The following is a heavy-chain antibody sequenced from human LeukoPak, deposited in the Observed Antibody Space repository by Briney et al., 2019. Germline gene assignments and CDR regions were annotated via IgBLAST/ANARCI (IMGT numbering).Heavy chain of an antibody. Sequence: SQTLSLTCTVSGGSISGGSYYWSWIRQPAGKGLEWIGRIYTSGSTNYNPSLKSRVTISVDTSKNQFSLKLSSVTAADTAVYYCAREPGAVAGFSFDYWGQGTLVTVSS. V-gene: IGHV4-61*02. CDR2: IYTSGST. CDR1: GGSISGGSYY. D-gene: IGHD6-19*01. J-gene: IGHJ4*02. CDR3: AREPGAVAGFSFDY.